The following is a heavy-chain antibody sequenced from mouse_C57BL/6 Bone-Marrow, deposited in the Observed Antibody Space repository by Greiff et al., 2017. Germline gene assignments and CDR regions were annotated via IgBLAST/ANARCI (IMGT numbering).Heavy chain of an antibody. D-gene: IGHD2-5*01. V-gene: IGHV1-47*01. CDR1: GYTFTTYP. J-gene: IGHJ2*01. CDR2: FHPYNDDT. Sequence: VQLQQSGAELVKPGASVKMSCKASGYTFTTYPIEWMKQNHGKSLEWIGNFHPYNDDTKYNEKFKGKATLPVAKSSNTVYLELSRLTSDDSAVVYCARGSNYVGYYFDYWGQGTTLTVAS. CDR3: ARGSNYVGYYFDY.